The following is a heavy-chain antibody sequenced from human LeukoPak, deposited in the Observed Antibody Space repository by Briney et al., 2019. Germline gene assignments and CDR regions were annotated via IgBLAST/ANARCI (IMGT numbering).Heavy chain of an antibody. CDR2: ISSSSNYI. Sequence: GGSLRLSCAASGFSFSSYTMNWVRQAPGKGLEWVSSISSSSNYIYYAHSVKGLFTISRDSAKNSLYLQMNSLRAEDTAVYYCARGLGYNYGTEQPDYWGQGTLVTVSS. V-gene: IGHV3-21*06. CDR1: GFSFSSYT. J-gene: IGHJ4*02. D-gene: IGHD5-18*01. CDR3: ARGLGYNYGTEQPDY.